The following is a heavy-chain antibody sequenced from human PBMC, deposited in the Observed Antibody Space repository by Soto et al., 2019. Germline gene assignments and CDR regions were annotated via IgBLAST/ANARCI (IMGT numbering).Heavy chain of an antibody. CDR3: ARETPRPTAGLNYFDP. J-gene: IGHJ5*02. D-gene: IGHD1-7*01. CDR2: ISPFNGHT. V-gene: IGHV1-18*01. Sequence: QIQLVQSETEVKEPGASVKVSCKTSGYTFIHFGISWVRQAPGQGLEWMGWISPFNGHTHYAQTFQGRVTLPTDTSTATAFLEVRSMRSDDTAVYYCARETPRPTAGLNYFDPWGRGTLVTVSS. CDR1: GYTFIHFG.